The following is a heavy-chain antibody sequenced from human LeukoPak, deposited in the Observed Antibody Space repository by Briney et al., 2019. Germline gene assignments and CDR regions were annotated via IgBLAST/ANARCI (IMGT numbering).Heavy chain of an antibody. CDR1: GYTFTGYY. D-gene: IGHD3-22*01. J-gene: IGHJ4*02. CDR3: ARDDYYDSSGYYLADY. Sequence: ASVKVSCKASGYTFTGYYMHWVRQAPGQGLEWMGWINPNSGGTSYAQKFQGRVTMTRDTSISTAYMELSRLRSDDTAVYYCARDDYYDSSGYYLADYWGQGTLVTVSS. V-gene: IGHV1-2*02. CDR2: INPNSGGT.